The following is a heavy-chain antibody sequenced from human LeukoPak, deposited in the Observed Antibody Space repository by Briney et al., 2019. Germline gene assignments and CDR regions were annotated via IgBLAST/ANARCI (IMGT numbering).Heavy chain of an antibody. J-gene: IGHJ3*02. CDR1: GDSISLSFYY. CDR2: IFYSGYN. V-gene: IGHV4-61*05. Sequence: SETLSLTCSVSGDSISLSFYYWGWIRQPPGKALEWIGYIFYSGYNNHNPSLKSRVTISVDTSKNQFSLKLSSVTAADTAVYYCARVYGGGYDFRGAFDIWGQGTMVTVSS. CDR3: ARVYGGGYDFRGAFDI. D-gene: IGHD5-12*01.